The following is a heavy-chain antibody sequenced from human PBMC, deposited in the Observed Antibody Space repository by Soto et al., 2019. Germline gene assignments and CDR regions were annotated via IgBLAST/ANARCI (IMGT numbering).Heavy chain of an antibody. CDR1: GGSFGKSA. CDR2: FIPVYRTL. CDR3: ATGVIWIGYFTVDS. V-gene: IGHV1-69*01. J-gene: IGHJ4*02. D-gene: IGHD3-3*01. Sequence: QVQLVQSGAEVKKPGSSVKVSCKTSGGSFGKSAINWVRQTPGQGLEWLGGFIPVYRTLNYAQKFQGRVTITADESTGTAYMTLSCLASDDTAVYYCATGVIWIGYFTVDSWGQGTRVTVSS.